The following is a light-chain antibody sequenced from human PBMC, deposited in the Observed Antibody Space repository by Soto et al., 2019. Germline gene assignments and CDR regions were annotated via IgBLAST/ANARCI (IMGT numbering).Light chain of an antibody. V-gene: IGKV1D-12*01. J-gene: IGKJ4*01. CDR2: DAS. CDR3: QQADSFPLT. Sequence: DIQMTQSPSSVSASIGDRATITCRASQGIGRWLAWYQQKPGKAPKLLIYDASSLQSGVPSRFSGSGSGTDFTLTIDILQPEDFATYFCQQADSFPLTFGGGTKVDIK. CDR1: QGIGRW.